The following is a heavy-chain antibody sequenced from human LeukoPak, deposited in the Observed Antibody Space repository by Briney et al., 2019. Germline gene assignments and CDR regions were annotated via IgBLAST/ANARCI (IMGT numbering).Heavy chain of an antibody. Sequence: SETLSLTCAVYGGSFSGYYWSWIRQPPGKGLEWIGEINHSGSTNYNPSLKSRVTISVDTSKNQFSLKLSSVTAADTAVYYCASRLYCSSTSCYFRGANWFDPWGQGTLVTVSS. J-gene: IGHJ5*02. CDR2: INHSGST. D-gene: IGHD2-2*01. V-gene: IGHV4-34*01. CDR3: ASRLYCSSTSCYFRGANWFDP. CDR1: GGSFSGYY.